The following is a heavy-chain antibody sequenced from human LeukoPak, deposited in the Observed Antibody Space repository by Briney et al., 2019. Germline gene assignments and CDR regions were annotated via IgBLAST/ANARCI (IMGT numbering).Heavy chain of an antibody. V-gene: IGHV1-2*02. CDR2: INPNSGGT. CDR3: ARVPVITMIVAVMGYYFDY. D-gene: IGHD3-22*01. CDR1: GYTFTGYY. J-gene: IGHJ4*02. Sequence: GASVKVSCKASGYTFTGYYMHWMRQAPGQGLEWMGWINPNSGGTNYAQKFQGRVTMTRDTSISTAYMELSRLRSDDTAVYYCARVPVITMIVAVMGYYFDYWGQGTLVTVSS.